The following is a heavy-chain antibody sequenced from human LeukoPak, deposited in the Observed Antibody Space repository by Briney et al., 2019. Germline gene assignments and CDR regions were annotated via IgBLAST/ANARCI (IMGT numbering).Heavy chain of an antibody. J-gene: IGHJ2*01. CDR2: ISSSGSSI. V-gene: IGHV3-11*01. CDR3: ARKVPGTLDL. D-gene: IGHD3-10*01. CDR1: GFSFSDYY. Sequence: PGGSLRLSCAASGFSFSDYYMSWIRLAPGKGLEWISYISSSGSSISYADSVKGRFTISRDNANNSLYLQMNSLRAEDTAVYYCARKVPGTLDLWGRGTLVTVSS.